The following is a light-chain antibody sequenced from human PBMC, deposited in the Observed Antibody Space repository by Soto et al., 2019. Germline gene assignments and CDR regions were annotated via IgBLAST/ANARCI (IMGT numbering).Light chain of an antibody. CDR1: QAMNTY. V-gene: IGKV1-9*01. CDR2: GAS. Sequence: DIPLTQSPSFLSASVGDRVTISCRASQAMNTYIAWYQQRPGAAPKLLVYGASTLYTGVPSRFSGSESGAVFTLTISILQPEDYATYYCQQLHSYPITFRQGTRLEIK. J-gene: IGKJ5*01. CDR3: QQLHSYPIT.